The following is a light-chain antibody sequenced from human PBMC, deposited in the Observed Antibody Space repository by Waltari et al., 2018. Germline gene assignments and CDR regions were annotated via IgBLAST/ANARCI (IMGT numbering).Light chain of an antibody. J-gene: IGLJ1*01. V-gene: IGLV3-21*01. CDR3: QVWDANTDPGV. CDR2: YDN. Sequence: SYVLTQPPSVSVAPGETARITCGGNNIESKSVHWYRQRPGQAPVVVISYDNDRAAGIRARFSGSNSGNTATLTISRVEAGDEADYYCQVWDANTDPGVFGTGTEVTVL. CDR1: NIESKS.